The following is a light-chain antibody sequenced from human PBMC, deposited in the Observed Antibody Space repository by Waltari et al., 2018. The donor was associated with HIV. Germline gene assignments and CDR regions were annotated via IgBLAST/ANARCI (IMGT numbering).Light chain of an antibody. V-gene: IGKV3-20*01. CDR3: QQYSSSFPVT. CDR1: QSVSSTY. J-gene: IGKJ4*01. Sequence: EFVFTQSPGTLSLSPGERATLSCRASQSVSSTYFGWYQQKPGQAPRLLIYAASSRATGIPDRFSGSGSGTDFTLTISRLEPEDFAVYYCQQYSSSFPVTFGGGTKVEIK. CDR2: AAS.